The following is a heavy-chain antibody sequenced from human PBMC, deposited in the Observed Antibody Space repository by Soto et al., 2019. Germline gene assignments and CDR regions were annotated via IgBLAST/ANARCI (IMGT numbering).Heavy chain of an antibody. D-gene: IGHD3-3*01. CDR1: GDSVSSNSAA. Sequence: SQTLSLTCAISGDSVSSNSAAWNWIRQSPSRGLEWLGRTYYRSKWYNDYAVSVKSRITINPDTSKNQFSLQLNSVTPEDTAVYYCARGGITIFGVVPPGISTYNWFDPWGKGPLVTVSS. CDR2: TYYRSKWYN. J-gene: IGHJ5*02. V-gene: IGHV6-1*01. CDR3: ARGGITIFGVVPPGISTYNWFDP.